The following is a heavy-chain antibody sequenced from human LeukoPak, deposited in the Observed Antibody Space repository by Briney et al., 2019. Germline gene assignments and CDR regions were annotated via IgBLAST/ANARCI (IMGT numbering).Heavy chain of an antibody. D-gene: IGHD2-15*01. CDR1: GFTFSSYS. J-gene: IGHJ4*02. CDR3: ARDYCSGGSCYHPYYFDY. Sequence: PGGSLRLSCAASGFTFSSYSMNWVRQAPGKGLEWVSSISSSSSYIYYADSVKGRFTISRDNAKNSLYLQMNSLRAEDTAVYYCARDYCSGGSCYHPYYFDYWGQGTLVTVSS. V-gene: IGHV3-21*01. CDR2: ISSSSSYI.